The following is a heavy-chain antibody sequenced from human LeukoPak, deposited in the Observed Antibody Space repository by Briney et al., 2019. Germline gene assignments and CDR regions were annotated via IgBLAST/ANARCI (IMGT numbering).Heavy chain of an antibody. CDR2: MYSRGDT. CDR1: GFTVSDNY. CDR3: ARDAPQVPAAGVLAS. V-gene: IGHV3-53*01. D-gene: IGHD6-13*01. J-gene: IGHJ5*02. Sequence: PGGSLRLSCAASGFTVSDNYMSWVRQAPGKGLEWVSVMYSRGDTYYANSVKGRFTFPRDISKNTLYLQMDGLRNEDTAMYYCARDAPQVPAAGVLASWGQGTLVIVSS.